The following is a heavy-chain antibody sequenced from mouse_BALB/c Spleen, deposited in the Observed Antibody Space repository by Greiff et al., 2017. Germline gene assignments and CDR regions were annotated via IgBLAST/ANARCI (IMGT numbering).Heavy chain of an antibody. Sequence: DVMLVESGGDLVKPGGSLKLSCAASGFTFSSYGMYWVRQTPEKRLAWVATISDGGSYTYYPDSVKGRFTISRDNAKNNLYLQMSSLKSEDTAMYYCARDHSSVFYYAMDYWGQGTSGTVSS. CDR3: ARDHSSVFYYAMDY. CDR1: GFTFSSYG. J-gene: IGHJ4*01. CDR2: ISDGGSYT. V-gene: IGHV5-4*02. D-gene: IGHD3-1*01.